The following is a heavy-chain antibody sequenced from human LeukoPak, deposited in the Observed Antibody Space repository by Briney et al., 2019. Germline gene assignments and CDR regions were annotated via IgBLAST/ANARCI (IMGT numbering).Heavy chain of an antibody. J-gene: IGHJ5*02. V-gene: IGHV1-2*02. CDR1: GYTFTDYY. D-gene: IGHD2-2*01. Sequence: ASVKVSCKASGYTFTDYYIHWVRQAPGQGLEWMGWINPYSGRTHYAQNFQGRVTMTRDTSIRTAYTELNWLRSDDTAVFYCARTIVVPAQLGDSFDPWGQGTLVTVSS. CDR2: INPYSGRT. CDR3: ARTIVVPAQLGDSFDP.